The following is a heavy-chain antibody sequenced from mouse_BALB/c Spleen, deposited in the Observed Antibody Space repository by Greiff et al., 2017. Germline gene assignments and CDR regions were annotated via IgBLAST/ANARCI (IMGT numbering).Heavy chain of an antibody. CDR1: GFTFSDYY. Sequence: EVQRVESGGGLVKPGGSLKLSCAASGFTFSDYYMYWVRQTPEKRLEWVATISSGGGNTYYPDSVKGRFTISRDNAKNNLYLQMSSLRSEDTALYYCARSYYGNYQAWFAYWGQGTLVTVSA. CDR3: ARSYYGNYQAWFAY. V-gene: IGHV5-9*03. D-gene: IGHD2-10*01. J-gene: IGHJ3*01. CDR2: ISSGGGNT.